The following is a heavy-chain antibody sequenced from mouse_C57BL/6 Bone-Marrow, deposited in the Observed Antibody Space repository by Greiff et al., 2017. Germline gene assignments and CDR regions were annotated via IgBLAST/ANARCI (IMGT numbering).Heavy chain of an antibody. Sequence: VQLQQSGAELVRPGASVTLSCKASGYTFTDYEMHWVKQTPVHGLEWIGAIDPETGGTAYNQKFKGKAILTADKSSSTAYMELRSLTSEDSAVYYCTGDGWGPYAMDYWGQGTSVTVSS. V-gene: IGHV1-15*01. J-gene: IGHJ4*01. D-gene: IGHD1-2*01. CDR1: GYTFTDYE. CDR3: TGDGWGPYAMDY. CDR2: IDPETGGT.